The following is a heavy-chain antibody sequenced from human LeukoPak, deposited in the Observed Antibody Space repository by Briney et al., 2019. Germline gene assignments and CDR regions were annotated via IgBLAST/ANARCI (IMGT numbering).Heavy chain of an antibody. CDR2: IYYSGST. J-gene: IGHJ4*02. Sequence: SQTLSVTCTVSGGSISSGGYYWSWIRQHPGKGLEWIGYIYYSGSTYYNPSLKSRVTISVDTSKNQFSLKLSSVTAADTAVYYCARAEHCSSTSCYPSKIHYFDYWGQGTLVTVSS. V-gene: IGHV4-31*03. CDR3: ARAEHCSSTSCYPSKIHYFDY. D-gene: IGHD2-2*01. CDR1: GGSISSGGYY.